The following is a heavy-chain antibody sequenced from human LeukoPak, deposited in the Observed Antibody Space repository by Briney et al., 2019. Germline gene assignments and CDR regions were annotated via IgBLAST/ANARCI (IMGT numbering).Heavy chain of an antibody. CDR3: ARSQNYYGSGDY. D-gene: IGHD3-10*01. Sequence: SETLSLTCTVSGDSVSNGSYYWSWLRQPPGKALEWIGYIYYTGKTYYNPSLEGRVTILVDTSRNHFSVKLSSVTAADTAVYYCARSQNYYGSGDYWSQGTLVTVSS. CDR1: GDSVSNGSYY. V-gene: IGHV4-61*03. J-gene: IGHJ4*02. CDR2: IYYTGKT.